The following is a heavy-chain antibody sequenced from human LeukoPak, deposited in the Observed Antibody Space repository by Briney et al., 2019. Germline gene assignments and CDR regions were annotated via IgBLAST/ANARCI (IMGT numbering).Heavy chain of an antibody. CDR3: ARDRGRTAAGTLGPYYYYGMDV. CDR1: GGSISSYY. J-gene: IGHJ6*02. D-gene: IGHD6-13*01. V-gene: IGHV4-59*01. Sequence: SETLSLTCTVSGGSISSYYWSWIRQPPGKGLEWIGYIYYSGSTNYNTSLKSRVTISVDTSKNQFSLKLSSVTAADTAVYYCARDRGRTAAGTLGPYYYYGMDVWGQGTTVTVSS. CDR2: IYYSGST.